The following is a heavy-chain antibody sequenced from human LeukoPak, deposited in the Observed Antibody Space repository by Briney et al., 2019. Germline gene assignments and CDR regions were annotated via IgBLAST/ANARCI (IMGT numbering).Heavy chain of an antibody. D-gene: IGHD1-26*01. CDR2: ISRSSIYK. CDR3: ATSKVSDFGGATSYYYYYMDV. J-gene: IGHJ6*03. Sequence: GGSLRLSCAASGFTFSSYSMNWVRQAPGKGLEWVSSISRSSIYKYYADSVKGRFTISRDNAKNSLYLQMNSLRVEDTAVYYCATSKVSDFGGATSYYYYYMDVWGKGTTVTVSS. V-gene: IGHV3-21*01. CDR1: GFTFSSYS.